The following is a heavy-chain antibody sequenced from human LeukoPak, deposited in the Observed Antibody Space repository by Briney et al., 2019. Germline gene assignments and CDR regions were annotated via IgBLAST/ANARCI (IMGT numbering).Heavy chain of an antibody. Sequence: GGSLRLSCAASGFTFSDSFMNWIRQAPGKGLEWLSYISHSGSNLDYAESVRGRFTISRDNAKNSLYLQMNSLRAEDTAVYYCARDGAYDILTGYYMKYNWFDPWGQGTLVTVSS. D-gene: IGHD3-9*01. CDR1: GFTFSDSF. V-gene: IGHV3-11*04. J-gene: IGHJ5*02. CDR2: ISHSGSNL. CDR3: ARDGAYDILTGYYMKYNWFDP.